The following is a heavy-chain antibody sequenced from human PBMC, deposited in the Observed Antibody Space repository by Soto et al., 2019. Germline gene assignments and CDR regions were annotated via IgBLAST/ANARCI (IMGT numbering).Heavy chain of an antibody. CDR1: GFTFSSYG. CDR3: AKDSSPTRTTHHSYMDV. Sequence: GGSLRLSCAASGFTFSSYGMHWVRQAPGKGLEWVAVISYDGSNKYYADSVKGRFTISRDNSKNTLYLQMNSLRAEDTAVYYCAKDSSPTRTTHHSYMDVWGKGTTVTVSS. V-gene: IGHV3-30*18. CDR2: ISYDGSNK. J-gene: IGHJ6*03. D-gene: IGHD4-4*01.